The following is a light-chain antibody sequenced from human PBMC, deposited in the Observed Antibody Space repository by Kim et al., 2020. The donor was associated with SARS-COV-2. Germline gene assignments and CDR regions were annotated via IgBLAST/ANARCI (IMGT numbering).Light chain of an antibody. J-gene: IGLJ1*01. CDR2: VGTGGIVG. CDR3: GADHGSGNYFVYV. V-gene: IGLV9-49*01. Sequence: QLVLTQAPSASASLGASVTLTCTLSSGYSNYKVDWYQQRPGKGPRFVMRVGTGGIVGSKGDGIPDRFSVLGSGLNRYLTIKNIQEEDEGDYHCGADHGSGNYFVYVFGSGTKVTVL. CDR1: SGYSNYK.